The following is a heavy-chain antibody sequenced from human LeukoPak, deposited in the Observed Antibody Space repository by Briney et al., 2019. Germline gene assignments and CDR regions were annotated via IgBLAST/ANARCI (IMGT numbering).Heavy chain of an antibody. CDR3: ARGRVEMATIDFDC. J-gene: IGHJ4*02. CDR1: GDSISSGSYY. D-gene: IGHD5-24*01. CDR2: IYTSGST. V-gene: IGHV4-61*02. Sequence: SETLSLTCTVSGDSISSGSYYWSWIRQPAGKGPEWTGRIYTSGSTNYNPSLKSRVTISVDTSKNQFSLKLSSVTAADTAMYYCARGRVEMATIDFDCWGQGTLVTVSS.